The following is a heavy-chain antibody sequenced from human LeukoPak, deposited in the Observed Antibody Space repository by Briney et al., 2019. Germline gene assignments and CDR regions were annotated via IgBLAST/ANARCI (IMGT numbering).Heavy chain of an antibody. CDR1: GFTFSDYY. CDR3: ARSSLSLYYDILTGYFDY. CDR2: ITSSGSTQ. V-gene: IGHV3-11*04. D-gene: IGHD3-9*01. J-gene: IGHJ4*02. Sequence: PGGSLRLSSAASGFTFSDYYMSWIRQAAGKGLEWVSYITSSGSTQHYADSVKGRFTISRDSAKNSLYLQMNSLRAEDTAVYYCARSSLSLYYDILTGYFDYWGEGTLVTVSS.